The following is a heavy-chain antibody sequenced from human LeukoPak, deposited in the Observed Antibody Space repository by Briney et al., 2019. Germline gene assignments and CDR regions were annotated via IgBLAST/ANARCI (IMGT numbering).Heavy chain of an antibody. D-gene: IGHD2-2*01. V-gene: IGHV4-59*01. Sequence: SQRLSLTCTVSGGSISSYYWSWIRQPPGKGLEWIGYIYYSGSTDYNPSLKTRVTISVDTSKNQFSLKLSSVTAADTAVYYCAAPGSITQHAFDIWGQGTMVTLHS. J-gene: IGHJ3*02. CDR2: IYYSGST. CDR3: AAPGSITQHAFDI. CDR1: GGSISSYY.